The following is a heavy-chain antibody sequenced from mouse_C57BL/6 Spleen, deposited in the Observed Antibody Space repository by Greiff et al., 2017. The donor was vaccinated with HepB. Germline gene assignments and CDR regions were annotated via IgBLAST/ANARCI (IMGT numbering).Heavy chain of an antibody. CDR2: INPNNGGT. J-gene: IGHJ2*01. V-gene: IGHV1-26*01. CDR1: GYTFTDYY. Sequence: EVQLQQSGPELVKPGASVKISCKASGYTFTDYYMNWVKQSHGKSLEWIGDINPNNGGTSYNQKFKGKATLTVDKSSSTAYMERRSLTSEDSAVYYCARELFDYWGQGTTLTVSS. CDR3: ARELFDY.